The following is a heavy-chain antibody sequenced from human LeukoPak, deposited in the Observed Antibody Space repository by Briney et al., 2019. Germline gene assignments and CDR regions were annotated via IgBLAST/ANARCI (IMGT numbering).Heavy chain of an antibody. CDR2: IYTSGST. CDR3: ARAPYSSSSWGSHFDY. D-gene: IGHD6-6*01. Sequence: SETLSLTCTVSGGSISSYYWSWIRQPAGKGLEWIGRIYTSGSTNYNPSLKSRVTKSVDTSKNQFSLKLSSVTAADTAVYYCARAPYSSSSWGSHFDYWGQGTLVTVSS. V-gene: IGHV4-4*07. CDR1: GGSISSYY. J-gene: IGHJ4*02.